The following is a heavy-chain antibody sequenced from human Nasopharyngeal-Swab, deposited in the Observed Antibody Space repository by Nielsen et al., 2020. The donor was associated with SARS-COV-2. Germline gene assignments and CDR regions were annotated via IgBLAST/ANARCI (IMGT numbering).Heavy chain of an antibody. V-gene: IGHV2-5*02. CDR2: PYWDADQ. CDR1: GFSLTTSGVG. CDR3: AHITRGLERDTIFGVPLASLSYYYMDV. Sequence: SGPTLVKPTQTLTLTCSFSGFSLTTSGVGVAWIRQPPGKALEWLALPYWDADQRYNPSLQTRLTITKDTSKDQVVLTLTNMGPVDSGTYYCAHITRGLERDTIFGVPLASLSYYYMDVWGKGTTVTVS. J-gene: IGHJ6*03. D-gene: IGHD3-3*01.